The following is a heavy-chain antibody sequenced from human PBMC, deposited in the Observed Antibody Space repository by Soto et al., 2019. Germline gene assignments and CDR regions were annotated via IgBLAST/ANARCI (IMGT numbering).Heavy chain of an antibody. Sequence: QVQLVESGGGVVQPGSSLRLSCATSGFTFSSYAMHWVRQAPGNALEWVAVLSYDGSNKYYPDSVKGRFTISRDTSKNPLYLQLTSLRAEDTAVYYCAREGWGSGRALDVWGQGTTVTFS. J-gene: IGHJ6*02. CDR2: LSYDGSNK. CDR3: AREGWGSGRALDV. V-gene: IGHV3-30-3*01. CDR1: GFTFSSYA. D-gene: IGHD3-10*01.